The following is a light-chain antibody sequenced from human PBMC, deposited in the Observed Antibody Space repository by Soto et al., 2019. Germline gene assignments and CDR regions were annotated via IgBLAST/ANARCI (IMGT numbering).Light chain of an antibody. V-gene: IGKV4-1*01. Sequence: DIVMTQSPDSLAVSLGERATINCKSSQSVLYSSNHQNYLAWYQQKPGQPPQLLIYLASTRESGVPDRFSGGGSGADFTVTISSLQAEDVAVYYCQQYYTTPLAFGGGTKVEIK. CDR1: QSVLYSSNHQNY. CDR3: QQYYTTPLA. J-gene: IGKJ4*01. CDR2: LAS.